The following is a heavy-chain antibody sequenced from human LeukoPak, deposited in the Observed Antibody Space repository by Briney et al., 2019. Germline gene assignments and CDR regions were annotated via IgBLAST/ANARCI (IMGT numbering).Heavy chain of an antibody. CDR1: GFTVSSNY. D-gene: IGHD5-12*01. CDR3: ARSIVATINA. Sequence: GGSLRLSCAASGFTVSSNYMSWVHQAPGKGLEWVSVIYSGGSTYYADSVKGRFTISRDNSKNTLYLQMNSLRAEDTTVYYCARSIVATINAWGQGTLVTVSS. V-gene: IGHV3-66*02. CDR2: IYSGGST. J-gene: IGHJ5*02.